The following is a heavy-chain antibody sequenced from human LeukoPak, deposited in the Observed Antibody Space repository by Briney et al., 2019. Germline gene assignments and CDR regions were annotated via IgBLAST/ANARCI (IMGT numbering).Heavy chain of an antibody. CDR2: MNPSSGNT. CDR3: ARGPVAAGDAFDI. CDR1: GYTFTSYD. J-gene: IGHJ3*02. Sequence: ASVKVSCKAFGYTFTSYDINWVRQATGQGLEWMGWMNPSSGNTGYAQKFQGRVTMTRNTSISTAYMELSSLRSEDTAVYYCARGPVAAGDAFDIWGQGTMVTVSS. D-gene: IGHD2-15*01. V-gene: IGHV1-8*01.